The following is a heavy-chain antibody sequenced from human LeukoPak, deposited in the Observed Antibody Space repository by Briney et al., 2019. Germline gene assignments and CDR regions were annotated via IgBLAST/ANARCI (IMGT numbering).Heavy chain of an antibody. CDR2: IYHSGST. D-gene: IGHD3-22*01. Sequence: PSETLSLTCTVSGYSISSGYYWGWIRQPPGKGLEWIGSIYHSGSTYYNPSLKSRVTISVDTSKNQFSLKLSSVTAADTAVYYCAHAPPSYYYDSSGYYYLAGGFDCWGQGTLVTVSS. CDR3: AHAPPSYYYDSSGYYYLAGGFDC. CDR1: GYSISSGYY. V-gene: IGHV4-38-2*02. J-gene: IGHJ4*02.